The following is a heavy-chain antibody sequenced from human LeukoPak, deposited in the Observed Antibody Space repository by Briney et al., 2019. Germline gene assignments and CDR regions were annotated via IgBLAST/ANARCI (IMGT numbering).Heavy chain of an antibody. Sequence: GGSLRLSCAASRFTVSSYSMNWVRQAPGKGLEWVSSISSSSTYIYYADSVKGRFTISRDNARNSLYLQMNSLRAEDTAVYYCARGSGWPYYFDYWGQGTLVTVSS. D-gene: IGHD6-19*01. CDR2: ISSSSTYI. J-gene: IGHJ4*02. CDR3: ARGSGWPYYFDY. CDR1: RFTVSSYS. V-gene: IGHV3-21*01.